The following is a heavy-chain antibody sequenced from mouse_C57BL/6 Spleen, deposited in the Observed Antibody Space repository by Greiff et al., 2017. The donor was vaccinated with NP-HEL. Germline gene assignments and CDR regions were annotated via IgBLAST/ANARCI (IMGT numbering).Heavy chain of an antibody. D-gene: IGHD4-1*01. CDR2: IRNKANGYTT. CDR1: GFTFTDYY. V-gene: IGHV7-3*01. CDR3: ARHWDARYFDV. Sequence: EVELMESGGGLVQPGGSLSLSCAASGFTFTDYYMSWVRQPPGKALEWLGFIRNKANGYTTEYSASVKGRFTISRDNSQSILYLQMNALRAEDSATYYCARHWDARYFDVCGTGSTVTVSS. J-gene: IGHJ1*03.